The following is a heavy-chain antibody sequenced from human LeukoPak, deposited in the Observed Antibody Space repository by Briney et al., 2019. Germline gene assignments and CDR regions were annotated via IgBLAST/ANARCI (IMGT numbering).Heavy chain of an antibody. Sequence: PSETLSLTCTVSGGSISNYYWSWIRQPPGKGLECIGYIYHTGSTSYNPSLKSRVTISVDTSKNQFSLKLCSVTGADTAVYYCASAGASSGYSPLHYWGQGTLVTVSS. J-gene: IGHJ4*02. CDR2: IYHTGST. CDR3: ASAGASSGYSPLHY. V-gene: IGHV4-59*01. D-gene: IGHD3-22*01. CDR1: GGSISNYY.